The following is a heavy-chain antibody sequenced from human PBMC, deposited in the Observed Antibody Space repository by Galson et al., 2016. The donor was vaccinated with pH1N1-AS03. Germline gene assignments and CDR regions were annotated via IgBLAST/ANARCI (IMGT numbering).Heavy chain of an antibody. CDR3: ARVGKYFDFWSGYSDFDY. CDR2: IYHSGST. Sequence: ETLSLTCAVSGYSISSGYYWGWIRQPPGKGLEWIGSIYHSGSTYYNPSLMSRVTISVGTSKNRFTLTVTSVTAADTAVYYCARVGKYFDFWSGYSDFDYWGQGTLVTVSS. CDR1: GYSISSGYY. D-gene: IGHD3-3*01. J-gene: IGHJ4*02. V-gene: IGHV4-38-2*01.